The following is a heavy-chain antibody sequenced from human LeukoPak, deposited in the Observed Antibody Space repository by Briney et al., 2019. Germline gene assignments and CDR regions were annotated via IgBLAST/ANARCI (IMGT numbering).Heavy chain of an antibody. J-gene: IGHJ4*02. D-gene: IGHD3-10*01. CDR2: IYHSGST. Sequence: SETLSLTCAVSGYSISSGYYWGWIRQPRGKGLEWIGSIYHSGSTYYNPSLKSRVTISVDTSKNQFSLKLSSVTAADTAVYYCARAGGDYYGSDHFDYWGQGTLVTVSS. V-gene: IGHV4-38-2*01. CDR3: ARAGGDYYGSDHFDY. CDR1: GYSISSGYY.